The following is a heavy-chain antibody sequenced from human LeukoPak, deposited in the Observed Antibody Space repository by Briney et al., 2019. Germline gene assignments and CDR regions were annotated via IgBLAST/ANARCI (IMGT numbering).Heavy chain of an antibody. D-gene: IGHD1-14*01. J-gene: IGHJ6*03. CDR2: IYYSGTT. CDR3: ARVGPWVNPDYYYYYMDV. CDR1: GGSISNYY. V-gene: IGHV4-59*01. Sequence: SETLSLTCTVSGGSISNYYWNWIRQPPGKGREGIGYIYYSGTTNYNPSLKRRVSISVDTSKNQFSLKLSSVTAADTAVYYCARVGPWVNPDYYYYYMDVWGKGTTVTVSS.